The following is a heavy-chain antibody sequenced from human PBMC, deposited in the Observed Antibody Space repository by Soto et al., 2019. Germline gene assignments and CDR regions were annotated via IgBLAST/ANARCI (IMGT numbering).Heavy chain of an antibody. D-gene: IGHD3-16*01. Sequence: KSSETLSLTCAVSGGSISSGGYSWSWIRQPPGKGLEWIGYIYHSGSTYYNPSLKSRVTISVDRSKNQFSLKLSSVTAADTAVYYCARGGDYGTFGYYYYYGMDVWGQGTTVTVSS. J-gene: IGHJ6*02. CDR1: GGSISSGGYS. CDR3: ARGGDYGTFGYYYYYGMDV. V-gene: IGHV4-30-2*01. CDR2: IYHSGST.